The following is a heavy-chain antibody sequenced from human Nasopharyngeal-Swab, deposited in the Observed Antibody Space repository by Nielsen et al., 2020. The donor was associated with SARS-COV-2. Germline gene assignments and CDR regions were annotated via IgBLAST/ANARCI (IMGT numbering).Heavy chain of an antibody. Sequence: GGSLRLSCAASGFTFSSYAMNWVRQAPGKGLEWVAFIRYDGSDYYYADSVEGRFTISSDNSKNTLYLQLNSLRAEDTAVYYCARQDSSAYYYVFNYWGQGTLVTVSS. CDR1: GFTFSSYA. CDR2: IRYDGSDY. D-gene: IGHD3-22*01. V-gene: IGHV3-30*02. J-gene: IGHJ4*02. CDR3: ARQDSSAYYYVFNY.